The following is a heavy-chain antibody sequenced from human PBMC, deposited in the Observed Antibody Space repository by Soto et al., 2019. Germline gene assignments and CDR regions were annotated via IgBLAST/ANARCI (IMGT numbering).Heavy chain of an antibody. CDR1: GFTFSSYG. CDR3: ARDYMGYSSSWYSYYYYGMDV. CDR2: IWYDGSNK. Sequence: GGSLRLSCAASGFTFSSYGMHWVRQAPGKGLEWVAVIWYDGSNKYYADSVKGRFTISRDNSKNTLYLQMNSLRAEDTAVYHCARDYMGYSSSWYSYYYYGMDVWGQGTTVTVSS. V-gene: IGHV3-33*01. D-gene: IGHD6-13*01. J-gene: IGHJ6*02.